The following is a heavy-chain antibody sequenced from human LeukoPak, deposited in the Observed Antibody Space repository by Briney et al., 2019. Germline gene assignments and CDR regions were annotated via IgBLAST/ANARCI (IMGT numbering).Heavy chain of an antibody. V-gene: IGHV4-34*01. CDR2: INHSGST. CDR1: GGSFSGYY. J-gene: IGHJ6*03. Sequence: PSETLSLTCAVYGGSFSGYYWSWIRQPPGKGLEWIGEINHSGSTNYNPSLKSRVTVSVDTSKNQFSLKLSSVTAADTAVYYCARGVMDYDSSGYYYYYYYYYMDVWGKGTRSPSP. CDR3: ARGVMDYDSSGYYYYYYYYYMDV. D-gene: IGHD3-22*01.